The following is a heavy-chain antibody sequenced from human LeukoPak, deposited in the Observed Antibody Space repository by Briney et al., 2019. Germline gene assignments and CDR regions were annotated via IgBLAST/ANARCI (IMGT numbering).Heavy chain of an antibody. CDR1: GGSISSYY. J-gene: IGHJ5*02. D-gene: IGHD3-3*01. Sequence: SETLSLTCTVSGGSISSYYWSWIRQPPGKGLEWIGYIYYSGSTNYNPSLKSRVTISVDTSKNQFSLKLSSVTAADTAVYYCARGYYDFWSGASLGYNWFDPWGQGTLVTVSS. V-gene: IGHV4-59*01. CDR2: IYYSGST. CDR3: ARGYYDFWSGASLGYNWFDP.